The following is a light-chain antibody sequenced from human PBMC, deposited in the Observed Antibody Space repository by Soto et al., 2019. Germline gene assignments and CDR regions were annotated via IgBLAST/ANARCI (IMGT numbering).Light chain of an antibody. J-gene: IGKJ4*01. V-gene: IGKV3-11*01. CDR3: QQRSHWPPLT. Sequence: EIVLTQSPATLSLSPGESATLSCRASQSVSSNLAWYQQKPGQAPRLLIYDASNMATGIPARFSGSGSGTAFTLTISSLEPEDFVVYYCQQRSHWPPLTFGGGTKVEIK. CDR1: QSVSSN. CDR2: DAS.